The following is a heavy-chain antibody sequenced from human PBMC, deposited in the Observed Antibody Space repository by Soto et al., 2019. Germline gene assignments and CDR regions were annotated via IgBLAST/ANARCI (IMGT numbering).Heavy chain of an antibody. CDR2: ISSSSSTI. J-gene: IGHJ6*03. V-gene: IGHV3-48*01. Sequence: GGSLRLSCAASGFTFSSYSMNWVRQAPGKGLEWVSYISSSSSTIYYADSVKGRFTISRDNAKNSLYLQMNSLRAEDTAVYYCARGGYCSSTSCQKSNYYYYMDVWGKGTTVTVSS. D-gene: IGHD2-2*01. CDR3: ARGGYCSSTSCQKSNYYYYMDV. CDR1: GFTFSSYS.